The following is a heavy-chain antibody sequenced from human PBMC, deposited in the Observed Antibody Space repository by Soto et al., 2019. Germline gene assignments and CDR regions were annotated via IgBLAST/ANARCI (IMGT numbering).Heavy chain of an antibody. J-gene: IGHJ6*03. CDR3: ARDFKESQYYYYCMDV. CDR2: ISSGSNYT. D-gene: IGHD3-10*01. Sequence: EVQLVESGGGLVKPGGSLRLSCVVSGFTFSSYSMNWVRQAPGKGLEWVSSISSGSNYTYYADSVKGRFTISRDNAKNSVYLQMNSRRAEYTALYYCARDFKESQYYYYCMDVWGKGTTVTVSS. V-gene: IGHV3-21*06. CDR1: GFTFSSYS.